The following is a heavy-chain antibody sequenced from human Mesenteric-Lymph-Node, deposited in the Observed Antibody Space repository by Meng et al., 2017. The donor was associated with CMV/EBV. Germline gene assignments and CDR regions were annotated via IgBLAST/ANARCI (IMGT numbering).Heavy chain of an antibody. CDR2: INHSGST. CDR1: GGSFSGYY. Sequence: SETLSLTCAVYGGSFSGYYWSWIRQPPGKGLEWIGEINHSGSTNYNPSLKSRVTISVDTSKNQFSLKLSSVTAADTAVYYCARDLTETTSGYFDYWGQGTLVTVSS. J-gene: IGHJ4*02. V-gene: IGHV4-34*01. CDR3: ARDLTETTSGYFDY. D-gene: IGHD1-7*01.